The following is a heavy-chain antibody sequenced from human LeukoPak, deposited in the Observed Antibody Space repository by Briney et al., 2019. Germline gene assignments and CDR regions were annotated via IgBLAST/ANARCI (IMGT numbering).Heavy chain of an antibody. CDR1: GFTFSSYW. J-gene: IGHJ4*02. CDR2: IKQDGGGK. V-gene: IGHV3-7*01. CDR3: ARGGQRMFDY. Sequence: GGSLRLSCAASGFTFSSYWMSWVRQAPGKGLEWVANIKQDGGGKYYLNSVKGRFTISRDNAKNSLFLQMSSLKAEDTAVYYCARGGQRMFDYWGQGTLVTVSS.